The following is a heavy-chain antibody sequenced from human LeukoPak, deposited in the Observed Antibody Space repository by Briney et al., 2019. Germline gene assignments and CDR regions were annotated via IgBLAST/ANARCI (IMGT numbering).Heavy chain of an antibody. CDR3: ARVGSWDTFDV. Sequence: GGSLRLSCAASGFTFSCYTMNWVRKAPGKGLEWVSSISSSSTYIYYADSVKGRFTISRDNAKNSLYLQMNSLRAEDTAVYHCARVGSWDTFDVWGQGTMVTVSS. V-gene: IGHV3-21*01. CDR1: GFTFSCYT. J-gene: IGHJ3*01. CDR2: ISSSSTYI. D-gene: IGHD3-10*01.